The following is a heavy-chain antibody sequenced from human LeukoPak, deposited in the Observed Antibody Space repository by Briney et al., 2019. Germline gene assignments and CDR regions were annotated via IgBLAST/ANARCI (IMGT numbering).Heavy chain of an antibody. CDR3: ARLKLGAYFDL. CDR2: VYNSGDT. V-gene: IGHV4-59*08. J-gene: IGHJ2*01. CDR1: GGSTSSDY. Sequence: SETLSLTCTVSGGSTSSDYWSWIRQSPGKGLEWVGYVYNSGDTGKDPSLKSRVTILLDTSKNQCSLKLTSVSAADTAVYYCARLKLGAYFDLWGRGTLVTVSS. D-gene: IGHD3-16*01.